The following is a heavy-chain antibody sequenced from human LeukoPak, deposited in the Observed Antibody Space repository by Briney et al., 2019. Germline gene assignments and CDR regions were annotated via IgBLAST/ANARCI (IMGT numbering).Heavy chain of an antibody. V-gene: IGHV3-23*01. CDR2: ISNSGGST. J-gene: IGHJ4*02. D-gene: IGHD6-13*01. CDR3: ARGAGKQQLYY. CDR1: AFTFSTYA. Sequence: GSLRLSCAASAFTFSTYAMSWVRQAPGKGLEWVSGISNSGGSTPYADSVRGRFTISRDNSKNTLYLQMTSLRAEDTAVYYCARGAGKQQLYYWGQGTLVTVSS.